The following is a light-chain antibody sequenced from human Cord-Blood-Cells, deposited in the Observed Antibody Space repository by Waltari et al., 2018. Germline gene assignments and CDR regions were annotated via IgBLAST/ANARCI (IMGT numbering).Light chain of an antibody. V-gene: IGLV2-11*01. J-gene: IGLJ3*02. CDR1: SSDVGGYNY. CDR2: DVS. Sequence: PRSVSGSPGQSVTISCTGTSSDVGGYNYVSWYQQHPGKAPKLMIYDVSKRPSGVPDRFSGSKSGNTASLTISGLQAEDEADYYCCSYAGSYTGVFGGGTKLTVL. CDR3: CSYAGSYTGV.